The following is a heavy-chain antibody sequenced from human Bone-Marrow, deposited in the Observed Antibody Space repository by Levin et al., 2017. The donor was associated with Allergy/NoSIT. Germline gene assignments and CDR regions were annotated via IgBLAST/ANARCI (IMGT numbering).Heavy chain of an antibody. CDR2: IYHSGST. Sequence: SETLSLTCAVSGGSISSGDYSWSWIRQSPGKGLQWIGYIYHSGSTYYTPSLRSRVTISVDRSKNHFSLKLRSVTAADTAVYYCARDVRSGYDSENWFDPWGQGTLVTVSS. CDR3: ARDVRSGYDSENWFDP. V-gene: IGHV4-30-2*06. D-gene: IGHD5-12*01. CDR1: GGSISSGDYS. J-gene: IGHJ5*02.